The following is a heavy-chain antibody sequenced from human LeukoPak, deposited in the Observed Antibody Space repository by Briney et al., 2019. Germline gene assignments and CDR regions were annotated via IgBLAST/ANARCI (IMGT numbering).Heavy chain of an antibody. CDR2: IISRGDTT. CDR1: GFTFNKWS. V-gene: IGHV3-48*04. Sequence: VGSLRLSCAASGFTFNKWSMTWVRQAPGKGLEWVSNIISRGDTTHYADSVKGRFTISRDNAKNWLFLQLNSLRAEDTAVYYCARGRGYCTGASCDIDYWGQGTLVTVSS. D-gene: IGHD2-8*02. CDR3: ARGRGYCTGASCDIDY. J-gene: IGHJ4*02.